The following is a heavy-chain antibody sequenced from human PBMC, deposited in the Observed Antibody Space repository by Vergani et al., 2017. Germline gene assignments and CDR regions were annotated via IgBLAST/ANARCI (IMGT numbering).Heavy chain of an antibody. D-gene: IGHD2-2*01. V-gene: IGHV3-73*02. CDR1: GFTFSGSA. Sequence: EVQLVESGGGLVQPGGSLKLSCAASGFTFSGSAMHWVRQASGKGLEWVGRIRSKANSYATAYAASVKGRFTISRDDSKNTAYLQMNSLKTEDTAVFYCTSPNSVVVPTLPGTQFDYWGQGTLVTVSS. J-gene: IGHJ4*02. CDR2: IRSKANSYAT. CDR3: TSPNSVVVPTLPGTQFDY.